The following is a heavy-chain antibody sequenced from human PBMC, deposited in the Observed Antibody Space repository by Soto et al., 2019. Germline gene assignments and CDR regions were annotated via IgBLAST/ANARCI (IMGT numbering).Heavy chain of an antibody. CDR2: ISSSGSTI. Sequence: EVQLVESGGGLVQSGGSLRLSCAASGFTFSSYEMNWVRQAPGKGLEWVSYISSSGSTIYYADSVKGRFTISRDNAKNSLYRQMNSLRAEDTAVYYCARGYCSSTSCYTYYYYGMDVWGQGTTVTVSS. CDR3: ARGYCSSTSCYTYYYYGMDV. V-gene: IGHV3-48*03. D-gene: IGHD2-2*02. J-gene: IGHJ6*02. CDR1: GFTFSSYE.